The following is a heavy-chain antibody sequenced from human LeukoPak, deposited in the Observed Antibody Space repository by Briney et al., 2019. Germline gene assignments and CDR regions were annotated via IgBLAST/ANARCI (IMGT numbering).Heavy chain of an antibody. CDR3: ARRPPYNSANWFDP. V-gene: IGHV4-31*03. Sequence: SETLSLTCTVSGGSISSGGYYWSWIRQHPGKGLEWIGYIYYSGSTYYNPSLKSRVTISVDTSKNQFSLKLSSVTAADTAVYYCARRPPYNSANWFDPWGQGTLVTVSS. J-gene: IGHJ5*02. CDR2: IYYSGST. CDR1: GGSISSGGYY. D-gene: IGHD6-25*01.